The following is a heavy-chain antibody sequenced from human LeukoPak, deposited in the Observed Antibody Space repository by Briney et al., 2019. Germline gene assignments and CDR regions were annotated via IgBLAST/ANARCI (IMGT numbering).Heavy chain of an antibody. CDR1: GGSISSYY. CDR2: IYYSGST. V-gene: IGHV4-59*01. Sequence: SETLSLTCTVSGGSISSYYWSWIRQPPGKGLDWIGYIYYSGSTNYNPSLKSRVTISVDTSKNQFSLKLSSVTAADTAVYYCATTESGYDLFFDYWGQGTLVTVSS. J-gene: IGHJ4*02. CDR3: ATTESGYDLFFDY. D-gene: IGHD5-12*01.